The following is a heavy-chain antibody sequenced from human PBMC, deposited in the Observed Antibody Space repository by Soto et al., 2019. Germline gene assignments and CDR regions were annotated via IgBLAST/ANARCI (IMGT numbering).Heavy chain of an antibody. V-gene: IGHV4-39*01. CDR2: IYYSGST. CDR3: ARHYGSGSSDIDY. J-gene: IGHJ4*02. CDR1: GGSISSSSYY. Sequence: PSETLSLTCTVSGGSISSSSYYWGWIRQPPGKGLEWIGSIYYSGSTYYNPSLKSRVTISVDTSKNQFSLKLSSVTAADTAVYYCARHYGSGSSDIDYWGQGTLVTVSS. D-gene: IGHD3-10*01.